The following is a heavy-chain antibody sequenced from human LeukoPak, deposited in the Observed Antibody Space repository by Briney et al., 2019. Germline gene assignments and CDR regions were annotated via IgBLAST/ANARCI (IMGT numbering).Heavy chain of an antibody. J-gene: IGHJ3*02. CDR1: GYTFTSYC. V-gene: IGHV1-18*01. CDR2: ISAYNGNT. CDR3: ARDLLDYVWGSYRYTGGLDAFDI. Sequence: ASVKVSCKASGYTFTSYCISWVRQAPGQGLEGMGWISAYNGNTNYAQKLQGRVTMTTDTSTSTPYMELRSLRSDDTAVYYCARDLLDYVWGSYRYTGGLDAFDIWGQGTMVTVSS. D-gene: IGHD3-16*02.